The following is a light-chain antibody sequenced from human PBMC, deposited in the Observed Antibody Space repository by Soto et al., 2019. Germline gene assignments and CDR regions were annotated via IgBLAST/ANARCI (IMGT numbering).Light chain of an antibody. CDR1: QSISSY. J-gene: IGKJ2*01. CDR2: AAS. CDR3: QQSYSTPQT. Sequence: DIQMTQSPSSLSASVVDRVTITCRASQSISSYLNWYQQKPGKAPKLLIYAASSLRSGVPSRFSGSGSGTDFTLTISSLQPEDFATYYCQQSYSTPQTFGQGTKVDIK. V-gene: IGKV1-39*01.